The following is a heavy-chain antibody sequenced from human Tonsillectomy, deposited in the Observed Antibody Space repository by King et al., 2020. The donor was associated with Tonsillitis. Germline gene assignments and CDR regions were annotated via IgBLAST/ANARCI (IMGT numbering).Heavy chain of an antibody. CDR3: ARRRDAFMDV. CDR1: GFTFSTYG. V-gene: IGHV3-30*02. D-gene: IGHD5-24*01. J-gene: IGHJ6*02. Sequence: VQLVESGGGVVQPGGSLRLSCTASGFTFSTYGMHWVRQAPGKGLEWVAFIRFDGTNKYYADSVKGRFTISRDNSKNTLYLQMNSLRDEDTAVYYAARRRDAFMDVWGQGTTVTVSS. CDR2: IRFDGTNK.